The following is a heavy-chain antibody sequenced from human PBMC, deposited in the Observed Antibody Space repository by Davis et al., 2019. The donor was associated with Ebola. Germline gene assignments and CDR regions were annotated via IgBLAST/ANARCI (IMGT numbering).Heavy chain of an antibody. CDR1: GFTFSRYW. J-gene: IGHJ6*04. D-gene: IGHD3-10*01. CDR3: ARDPLASMVRGVNYYYGMDV. Sequence: GESPKISCAASGFTFSRYWMSWVRQAPGKGLEWVANIKQDGSEKYYVDSVKGRFTISRDNAKNSLYLQMNSLRAEDTAVYYCARDPLASMVRGVNYYYGMDVWGKGTTVTVSS. CDR2: IKQDGSEK. V-gene: IGHV3-7*01.